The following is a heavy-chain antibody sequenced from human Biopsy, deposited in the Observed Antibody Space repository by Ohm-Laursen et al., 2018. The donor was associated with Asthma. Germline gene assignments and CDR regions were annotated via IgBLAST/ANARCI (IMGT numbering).Heavy chain of an antibody. D-gene: IGHD6-19*01. CDR3: AKDFRGIAVAGDRGFDY. CDR1: GFTFSSSA. J-gene: IGHJ4*02. Sequence: SLRLSCAASGFTFSSSAMSWVLQAPGKGLERVSAITGSGGTTYYADSVRGRFTISRDNSKSTLFLQMDSLSAEGTAVYYCAKDFRGIAVAGDRGFDYWGQGTLVTVSS. CDR2: ITGSGGTT. V-gene: IGHV3-23*01.